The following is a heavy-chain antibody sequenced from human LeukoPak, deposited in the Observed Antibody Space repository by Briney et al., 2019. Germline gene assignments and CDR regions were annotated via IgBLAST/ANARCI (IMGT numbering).Heavy chain of an antibody. D-gene: IGHD2-2*01. CDR2: INPSGGST. V-gene: IGHV1-46*01. J-gene: IGHJ5*02. CDR1: GYTFTSYY. Sequence: PGASVKVSCKASGYTFTSYYMHWVRQAPGQGLEWMGIINPSGGSTSYAQKFQGRVTMTTDTSTSTAYMELRSLRSDDTAVYYCARDRWGVPAAATWGQGTLVTVSS. CDR3: ARDRWGVPAAAT.